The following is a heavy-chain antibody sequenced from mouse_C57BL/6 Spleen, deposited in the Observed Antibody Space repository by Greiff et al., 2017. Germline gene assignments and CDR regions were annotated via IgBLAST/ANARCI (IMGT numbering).Heavy chain of an antibody. Sequence: EVQLQQSGPELVKPGASVKISCKASGYSFTGYYMNWVKQSPEKSLEWIGEINPSTGGTTYNQKFKAKATLTVDKSSSTAYMQLKSLTSEDSAVYYCARGGYDPFFAYWGQGTLVTVSA. CDR2: INPSTGGT. V-gene: IGHV1-42*01. CDR3: ARGGYDPFFAY. D-gene: IGHD2-3*01. CDR1: GYSFTGYY. J-gene: IGHJ3*01.